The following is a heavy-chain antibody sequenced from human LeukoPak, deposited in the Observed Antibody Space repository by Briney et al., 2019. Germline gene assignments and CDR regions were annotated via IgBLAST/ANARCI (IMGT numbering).Heavy chain of an antibody. J-gene: IGHJ4*02. Sequence: PGGSLRLSCAASGFTVSSNYMSWVRQAPGKGLEWVSVIYSGGSTYYADSVKGRFTISRDNSKNTLYLQMNSLRAEDTAVYYCAKEMARWLQLDYWGQGTLVTVSS. D-gene: IGHD5-24*01. CDR1: GFTVSSNY. CDR3: AKEMARWLQLDY. CDR2: IYSGGST. V-gene: IGHV3-66*02.